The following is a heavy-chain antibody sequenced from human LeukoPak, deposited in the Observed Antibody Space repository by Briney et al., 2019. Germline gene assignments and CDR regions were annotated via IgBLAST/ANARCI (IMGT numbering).Heavy chain of an antibody. CDR1: GFTFSSYA. CDR3: AKGTHIVVVTADAFDI. V-gene: IGHV3-23*01. Sequence: GGSLRLSCAASGFTFSSYAMSWVRQAPGKGLEWVSAISGSGGSTYYADSVKGRFTISGDNSKSTLYLQMNSLRAEDTAVYYCAKGTHIVVVTADAFDIWGQGTMVTVSS. CDR2: ISGSGGST. J-gene: IGHJ3*02. D-gene: IGHD2-21*02.